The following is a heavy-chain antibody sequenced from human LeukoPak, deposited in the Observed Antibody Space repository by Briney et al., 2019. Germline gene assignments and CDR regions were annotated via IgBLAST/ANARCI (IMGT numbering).Heavy chain of an antibody. J-gene: IGHJ3*02. Sequence: GGSLRLSCAASGFTFSSYGMHWVRQAPGKGLEWVAVISYDGSNKYYADSVKGRFTISRDNSKNTLYLQMNSLRAEDTAVYYCAKDLGDGYTGDAFDIWGQGTMVTVSS. V-gene: IGHV3-30*18. D-gene: IGHD5-24*01. CDR2: ISYDGSNK. CDR1: GFTFSSYG. CDR3: AKDLGDGYTGDAFDI.